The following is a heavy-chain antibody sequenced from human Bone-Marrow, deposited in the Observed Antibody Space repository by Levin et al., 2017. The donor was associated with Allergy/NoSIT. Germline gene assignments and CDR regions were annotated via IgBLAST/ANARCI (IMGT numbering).Heavy chain of an antibody. D-gene: IGHD3-10*01. CDR2: IHPIFGVA. CDR3: ATSYGSGTYYKRVGAFDI. CDR1: GGSLSNYG. J-gene: IGHJ3*02. Sequence: SVKVSCKAPGGSLSNYGISWVRQAPGQGLEWMGRIHPIFGVANYAQSFQGRVTITADKSSITAYMELSSLRSEDTAVFYCATSYGSGTYYKRVGAFDIWGQGTMVTVSS. V-gene: IGHV1-69*04.